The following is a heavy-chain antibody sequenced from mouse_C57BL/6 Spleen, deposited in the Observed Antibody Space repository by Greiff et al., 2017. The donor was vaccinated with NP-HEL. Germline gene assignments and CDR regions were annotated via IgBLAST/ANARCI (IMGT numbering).Heavy chain of an antibody. V-gene: IGHV1-15*01. J-gene: IGHJ4*01. D-gene: IGHD2-5*01. CDR2: IDPETGGT. Sequence: QVQLQQSGAELVRPGASVTLSCKASGYTFTDYEMHWVKQTPVHGLEWIGAIDPETGGTAYNQKFKGKAILTADKSSSTAYMELRSLTSEDSAVYYCTRHSNYGVDYWGQGTSVTVSS. CDR1: GYTFTDYE. CDR3: TRHSNYGVDY.